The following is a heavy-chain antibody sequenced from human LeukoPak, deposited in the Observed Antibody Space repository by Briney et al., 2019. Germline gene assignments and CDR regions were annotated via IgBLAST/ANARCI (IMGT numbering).Heavy chain of an antibody. D-gene: IGHD6-6*01. CDR2: ISGSGGRT. CDR3: AKGASIAARPEYFDY. CDR1: GFPFSSYA. Sequence: GGSLRLSCAASGFPFSSYAMSWVRQAPGKGLEWVPAISGSGGRTYYADSVKGRFTISRDNSKNTLYLQMNSLRAEDTAVYYCAKGASIAARPEYFDYWGQGTLVTVSS. V-gene: IGHV3-23*01. J-gene: IGHJ4*02.